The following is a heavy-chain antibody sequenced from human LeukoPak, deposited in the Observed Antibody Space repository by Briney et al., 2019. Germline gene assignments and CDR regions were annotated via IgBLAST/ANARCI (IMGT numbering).Heavy chain of an antibody. D-gene: IGHD6-6*01. CDR2: ISAYNGNT. J-gene: IGHJ6*02. V-gene: IGHV1-18*01. CDR3: ARGSDAAARPGDYYYYYGMDV. CDR1: GYTFTSYG. Sequence: ASVKVSCKASGYTFTSYGISWVRQAPGQGLEWMGWISAYNGNTNYAQKLQGRVTMTTDTSTSTAYMELRSLRSDDTAVYYCARGSDAAARPGDYYYYYGMDVWGQGTTVTVSS.